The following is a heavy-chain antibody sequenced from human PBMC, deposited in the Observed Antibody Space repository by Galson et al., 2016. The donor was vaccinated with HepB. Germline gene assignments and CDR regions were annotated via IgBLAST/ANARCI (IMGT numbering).Heavy chain of an antibody. CDR2: INHSGST. J-gene: IGHJ3*02. CDR3: ARVGRGRYNWTYGAFDI. CDR1: GGSFSGYS. Sequence: SETLSLTCAVYGGSFSGYSWSLIRQPPGKGLEWIGEINHSGSTNCNPSLKSRVTISLDTSKNQFSLRLSSVTAAETAVYYCARVGRGRYNWTYGAFDIWGQGTMVTVSP. V-gene: IGHV4-34*01. D-gene: IGHD1-7*01.